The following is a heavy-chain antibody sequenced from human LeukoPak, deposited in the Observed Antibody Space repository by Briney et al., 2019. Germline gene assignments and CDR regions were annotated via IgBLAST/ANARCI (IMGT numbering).Heavy chain of an antibody. CDR1: GGSFSGYY. Sequence: SETLSLTCAVYGGSFSGYYWSWIRQPAGKGLEWIGRIYTSGSTNYNPSLKSRVTISVDTSKNQFSLKLSSVTAADTAVYYCATSRAKGYMDVWGKGTTVTISS. V-gene: IGHV4-59*10. CDR2: IYTSGST. D-gene: IGHD5-24*01. J-gene: IGHJ6*03. CDR3: ATSRAKGYMDV.